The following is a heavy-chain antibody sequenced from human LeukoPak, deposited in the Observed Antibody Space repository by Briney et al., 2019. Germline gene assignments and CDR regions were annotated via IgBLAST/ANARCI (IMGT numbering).Heavy chain of an antibody. J-gene: IGHJ5*02. V-gene: IGHV3-23*01. CDR1: GFTFSSYA. D-gene: IGHD6-19*01. Sequence: GGSLRLSCAASGFTFSSYAMSWVRQAPGKGLRWVSAISGSGGSTYYADSVKGRFTISRDNSKNTLYLQMNSLRAEDTAIYYCAKDGDSSGWPYENWFDPWGQGTLVTVSS. CDR3: AKDGDSSGWPYENWFDP. CDR2: ISGSGGST.